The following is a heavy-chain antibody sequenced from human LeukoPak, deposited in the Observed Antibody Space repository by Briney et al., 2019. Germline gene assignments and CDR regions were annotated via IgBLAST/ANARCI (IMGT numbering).Heavy chain of an antibody. D-gene: IGHD1-26*01. CDR2: IKHDGSED. J-gene: IGHJ3*02. Sequence: GGSLRLSCAASGFTFSNYWMTWVRQAPGKGLEWVANIKHDGSEDYYLDSVKGRFTISRDNSNNTLYLQMNSLRAGDTAVYYCARSAWGLPRNAFDIWGQGTMVTVSS. CDR3: ARSAWGLPRNAFDI. CDR1: GFTFSNYW. V-gene: IGHV3-7*01.